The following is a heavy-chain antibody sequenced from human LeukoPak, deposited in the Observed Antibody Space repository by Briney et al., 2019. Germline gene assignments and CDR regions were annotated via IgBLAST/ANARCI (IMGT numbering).Heavy chain of an antibody. CDR2: ISYDGSNK. CDR3: AKEHIRKEIVVTAIVYDY. V-gene: IGHV3-30-3*01. CDR1: GFTFSSYA. J-gene: IGHJ4*02. Sequence: PGRSLRLSCAASGFTFSSYAMHWVRQAPGKGLEWVAVISYDGSNKYYADSVMGRFTISRDNSKNTLYLQMNSLTAEDTAVYYCAKEHIRKEIVVTAIVYDYWGQGTLVTVSS. D-gene: IGHD2-21*02.